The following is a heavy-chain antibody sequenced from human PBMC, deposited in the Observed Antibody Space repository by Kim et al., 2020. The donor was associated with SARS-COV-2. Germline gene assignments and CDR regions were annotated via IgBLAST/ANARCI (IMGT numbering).Heavy chain of an antibody. CDR1: GFTFSSYG. D-gene: IGHD2-2*01. Sequence: GGSLRLSCAASGFTFSSYGMHWVRQAPGKGLEWVAVISYDGSNKYYADSVKGRFTISRDNSKNTLYLQMNSLRAEDTAVYYCAKGIQKLGYCSSTSCRDAFDIWGQGTMVTVSS. J-gene: IGHJ3*02. CDR3: AKGIQKLGYCSSTSCRDAFDI. CDR2: ISYDGSNK. V-gene: IGHV3-30*18.